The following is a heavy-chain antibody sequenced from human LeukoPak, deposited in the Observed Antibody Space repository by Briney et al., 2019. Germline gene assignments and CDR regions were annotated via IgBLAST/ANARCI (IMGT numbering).Heavy chain of an antibody. D-gene: IGHD5-12*01. CDR3: ASPEGYSGYDPLDY. Sequence: SVKVSCKASGYTFTSYGISWVRQAPGQGLEWMGGIIPIFGTANYAQKFQGRVTITADESTSTAYMELSNLRSEDTAVYYCASPEGYSGYDPLDYWGQGTLVTVSS. V-gene: IGHV1-69*13. CDR2: IIPIFGTA. CDR1: GYTFTSYG. J-gene: IGHJ4*02.